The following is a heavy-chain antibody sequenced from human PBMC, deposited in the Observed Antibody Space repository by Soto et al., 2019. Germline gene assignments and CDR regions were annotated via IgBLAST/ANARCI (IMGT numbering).Heavy chain of an antibody. Sequence: GGSLRLSCAASGFTFSSYWMHWVRQAPGKGLVWVSRINSDGSSTSYADSVKGRFTISRDNAKNTLYLQMNSLRAEDTAVYYCARAPGYYDSSGYTYNWFDPWGQGTLVTVSS. CDR1: GFTFSSYW. CDR3: ARAPGYYDSSGYTYNWFDP. V-gene: IGHV3-74*01. CDR2: INSDGSST. D-gene: IGHD3-22*01. J-gene: IGHJ5*02.